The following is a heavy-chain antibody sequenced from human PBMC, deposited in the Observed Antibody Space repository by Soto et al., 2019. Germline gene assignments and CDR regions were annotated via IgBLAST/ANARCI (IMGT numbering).Heavy chain of an antibody. CDR1: GFTFGDYA. V-gene: IGHV3-49*03. CDR3: TREVEGSSWYFDPVVVSWFEP. J-gene: IGHJ5*02. CDR2: FRSKAYGGTT. Sequence: TGGSLRLSCTASGFTFGDYAMSWFRQAPGKGLEWVGFFRSKAYGGTTEYAASVKGRFTISRDDSKSIAYLQMNSLKTEDTAVYYCTREVEGSSWYFDPVVVSWFEPWGQGTLVTVSS. D-gene: IGHD6-13*01.